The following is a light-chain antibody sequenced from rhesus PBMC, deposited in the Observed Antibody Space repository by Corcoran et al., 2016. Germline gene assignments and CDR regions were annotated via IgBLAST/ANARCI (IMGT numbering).Light chain of an antibody. CDR1: QGISNW. V-gene: IGKV1-18*01. J-gene: IGKJ3*01. Sequence: DIQMTQSPSSLSASVGDRVTITCQASQGISNWLAWYQQKPGKAPKLLLYAASSLRSGVPSRFSGSGSGTDFTLTISSLHPEDFATYYFQHYYTTPFTFGPGTKLDIK. CDR2: AAS. CDR3: QHYYTTPFT.